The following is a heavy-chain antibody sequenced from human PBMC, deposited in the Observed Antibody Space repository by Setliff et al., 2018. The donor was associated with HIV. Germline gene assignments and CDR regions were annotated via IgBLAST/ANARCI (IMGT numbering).Heavy chain of an antibody. CDR3: ARQGDGYNLYHVYYFDY. J-gene: IGHJ4*02. V-gene: IGHV4-38-2*01. CDR1: GYSISSGYY. D-gene: IGHD5-12*01. CDR2: IYHSRTT. Sequence: SETLSLTCAVSGYSISSGYYWGWIRQTPGKGLEWIGSIYHSRTTYYNPSHRSRVTISVDTSKNQFSLKLSSVTAADTAVYYCARQGDGYNLYHVYYFDYWGQGTLVTVSS.